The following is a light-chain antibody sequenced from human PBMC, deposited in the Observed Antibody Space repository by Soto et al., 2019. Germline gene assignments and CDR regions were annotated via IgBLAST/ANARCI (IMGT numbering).Light chain of an antibody. CDR3: QQYGDSPDTDRWT. CDR1: QSVRSRS. Sequence: EIVLTQSPGTLSLSPGERASLSCRASQSVRSRSLAWYQQKPGQPPRLLIYGAASRATVIPDRFSGSGSGTDFTLTISRLETEDFAVYFCQQYGDSPDTDRWTFGPGTKVEIK. CDR2: GAA. V-gene: IGKV3-20*01. J-gene: IGKJ1*01.